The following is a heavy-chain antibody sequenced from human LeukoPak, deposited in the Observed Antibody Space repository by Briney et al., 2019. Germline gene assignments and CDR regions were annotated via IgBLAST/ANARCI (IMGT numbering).Heavy chain of an antibody. CDR1: GFTVSNNY. V-gene: IGHV3-53*04. J-gene: IGHJ6*02. Sequence: GGSLRLSCAASGFTVSNNYMSWVRQAPGKGLEGVSVIYSRGGSTYYADSVRGRFTISRHSSKNTLYLQMNSLRAEDTAVYYCARDRRYYDTSGYGLTCYYYGMDVWGQGTTVTVSS. D-gene: IGHD3-22*01. CDR2: IYSRGGST. CDR3: ARDRRYYDTSGYGLTCYYYGMDV.